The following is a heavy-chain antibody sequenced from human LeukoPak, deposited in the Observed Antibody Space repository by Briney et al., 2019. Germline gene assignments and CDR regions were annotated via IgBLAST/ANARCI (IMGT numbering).Heavy chain of an antibody. CDR2: ISYDGSNK. Sequence: GGSLRLSCAASGFTFSSYAMHWVRQAPGKGLEWVAVISYDGSNKYYADSVKGRFTISRDNSKNTLYLQMNSLRAEDTAVYYCAREFCSSTNCYFDYWGQGTLVTVSS. J-gene: IGHJ4*02. CDR1: GFTFSSYA. CDR3: AREFCSSTNCYFDY. D-gene: IGHD2-2*01. V-gene: IGHV3-30*04.